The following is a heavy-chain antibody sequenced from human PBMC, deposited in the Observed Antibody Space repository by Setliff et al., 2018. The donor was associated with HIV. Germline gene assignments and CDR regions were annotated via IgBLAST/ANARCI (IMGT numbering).Heavy chain of an antibody. J-gene: IGHJ6*03. CDR3: AKQYCGGDCYSDSYYYMDV. CDR2: IYSSGST. Sequence: SETLSLTCTVSGGSISSGHYYWSWIRQPAGKGLEWIGHIYSSGSTNYSPSLKSRVTISVDTSKNQFSLKLSSVTAADTAVYYCAKQYCGGDCYSDSYYYMDVWGKGTTVTVSS. CDR1: GGSISSGHYY. V-gene: IGHV4-61*09. D-gene: IGHD2-21*01.